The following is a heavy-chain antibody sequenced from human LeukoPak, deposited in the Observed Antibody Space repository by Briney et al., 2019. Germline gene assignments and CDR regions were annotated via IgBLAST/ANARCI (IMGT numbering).Heavy chain of an antibody. CDR1: GYTFTGYY. V-gene: IGHV1-2*02. CDR2: INPNSGGT. D-gene: IGHD3-22*01. CDR3: ARGPGEGGSSGYYYGKPEDPAEYYFDY. J-gene: IGHJ4*02. Sequence: ASVKVSCKASGYTFTGYYMHWVRQAPGQGLEWMGWINPNSGGTNYAQKFQGGVTMTRDMSTSTVYMELSSLRSEDTAVYYCARGPGEGGSSGYYYGKPEDPAEYYFDYWGQGTLVTVSS.